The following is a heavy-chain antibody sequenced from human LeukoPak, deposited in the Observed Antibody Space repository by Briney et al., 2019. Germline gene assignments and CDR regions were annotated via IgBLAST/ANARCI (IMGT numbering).Heavy chain of an antibody. Sequence: GESLKISCEASGYSFSNFWIGWVRHMPGKGLEWMGIIYPGDSDTRYSPSFQGQVTISADKSISTAYLQWSSLKASDTAMYYCARSSSTVIKVADYWGQGTLVTVSS. V-gene: IGHV5-51*01. CDR2: IYPGDSDT. CDR3: ARSSSTVIKVADY. J-gene: IGHJ4*02. D-gene: IGHD4-17*01. CDR1: GYSFSNFW.